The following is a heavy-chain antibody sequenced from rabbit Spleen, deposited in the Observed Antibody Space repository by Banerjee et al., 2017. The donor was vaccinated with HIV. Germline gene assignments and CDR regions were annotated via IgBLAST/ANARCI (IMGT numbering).Heavy chain of an antibody. Sequence: QSLEESGGDLVKPGASLTLTCIASGVSFSSGYYMCWVRQAPGKGLEWIACIDSGSSGFTYFASWAKGRFTISKTSSTTVTLQMTSLTAADTATYFCARDSGSSFSSYGMDLWGPGTLVTVS. CDR1: GVSFSSGYY. D-gene: IGHD8-1*01. CDR3: ARDSGSSFSSYGMDL. CDR2: IDSGSSGFT. V-gene: IGHV1S40*01. J-gene: IGHJ6*01.